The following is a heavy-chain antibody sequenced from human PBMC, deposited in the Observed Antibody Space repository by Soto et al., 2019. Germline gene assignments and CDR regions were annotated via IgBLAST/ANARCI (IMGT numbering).Heavy chain of an antibody. CDR3: ARHQHYVWGSYRQKLTFDY. J-gene: IGHJ4*02. CDR2: INHSGST. V-gene: IGHV4-34*01. D-gene: IGHD3-16*02. CDR1: GGSFSGYY. Sequence: QVQLQQWGAGLLKPSETLSLTCAVYGGSFSGYYWSWIRQPPGKGLEWIGEINHSGSTNYNPSLKSRVTISVDTSKNQFSLKLSSVTAADTAVYYCARHQHYVWGSYRQKLTFDYWGQGTLVTVSS.